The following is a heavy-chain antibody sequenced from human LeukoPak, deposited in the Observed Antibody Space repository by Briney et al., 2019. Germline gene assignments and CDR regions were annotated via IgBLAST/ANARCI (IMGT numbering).Heavy chain of an antibody. CDR2: IYPGDSDA. D-gene: IGHD1-26*01. J-gene: IGHJ4*02. CDR1: GYSFNSYW. CDR3: ARRRDLYSGSYYPFDY. V-gene: IGHV5-51*01. Sequence: GESLKISCRGSGYSFNSYWIGWVRQMPGKGLKWMGIIYPGDSDARYSPSFQGQVTISADKSISTAYLQWSSLKASDTAMYYCARRRDLYSGSYYPFDYWGQGTLVTVSS.